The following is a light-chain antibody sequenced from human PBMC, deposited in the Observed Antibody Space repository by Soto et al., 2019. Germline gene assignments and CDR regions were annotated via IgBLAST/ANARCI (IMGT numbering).Light chain of an antibody. CDR2: DAS. Sequence: EIVLTQSPATLSLSPGERATLSCRASQSVSSYLAWYQQKPGQAPRLLIYDASNRATGIPARFSGSGSGTDFTLTLLSLEAEGFAVYYCQQRSNWPPYTFGQGTKLEIK. V-gene: IGKV3-11*01. CDR1: QSVSSY. J-gene: IGKJ2*01. CDR3: QQRSNWPPYT.